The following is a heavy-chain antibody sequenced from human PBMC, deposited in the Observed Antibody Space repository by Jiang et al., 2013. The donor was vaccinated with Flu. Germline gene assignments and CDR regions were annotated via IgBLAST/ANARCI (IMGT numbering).Heavy chain of an antibody. CDR1: GFTFSNYA. V-gene: IGHV3-23*01. J-gene: IGHJ5*02. D-gene: IGHD2-2*02. CDR2: ISGGGDDT. Sequence: QLLESGGGLVQPGGSLRLSCAVSGFTFSNYAMSWVRQAPGKGLEWVSAISGGGDDTYYADSVKGRFTISRDNSKNTLYLQMNSLRAEDTALYYCAKERYCGDRSSCYKNEGNWFDAWGQGILVTVSS. CDR3: AKERYCGDRSSCYKNEGNWFDA.